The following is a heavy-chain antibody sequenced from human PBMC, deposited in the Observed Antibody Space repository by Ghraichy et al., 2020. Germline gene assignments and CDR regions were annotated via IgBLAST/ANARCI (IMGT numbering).Heavy chain of an antibody. D-gene: IGHD2-15*01. V-gene: IGHV3-48*03. CDR3: ARWRVVVVAATLYYYYGMDV. CDR1: GFTFSSYE. Sequence: GGSLRLSCAASGFTFSSYEMNWVRQAPGKGLEWVSYISSSGSTIYYADSVKGRFTISRDNAKNSLYLQMNSLRAEDTAVYYCARWRVVVVAATLYYYYGMDVWGQGTTVTVSS. J-gene: IGHJ6*02. CDR2: ISSSGSTI.